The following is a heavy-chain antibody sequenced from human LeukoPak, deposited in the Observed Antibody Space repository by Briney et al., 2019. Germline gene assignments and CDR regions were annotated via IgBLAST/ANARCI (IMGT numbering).Heavy chain of an antibody. D-gene: IGHD6-6*01. V-gene: IGHV3-23*01. CDR1: GFTFSSHA. J-gene: IGHJ5*02. CDR3: ARGGIAARQYSWFDP. CDR2: ISSSGGST. Sequence: GGSLRLSCAASGFTFSSHAMSWVRQAPGKGLEWVSGISSSGGSTYYADSVKGRFTISRDNSKNTLYLQVNSLRVEDTAVYYCARGGIAARQYSWFDPWGQGTLVTVSS.